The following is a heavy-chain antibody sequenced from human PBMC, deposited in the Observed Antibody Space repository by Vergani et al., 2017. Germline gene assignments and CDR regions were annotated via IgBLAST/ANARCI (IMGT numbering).Heavy chain of an antibody. CDR3: ARDSSSTTTMDV. J-gene: IGHJ6*03. V-gene: IGHV3-30-3*01. CDR1: GFTFSSYA. CDR2: ISYDGSNK. D-gene: IGHD2-2*01. Sequence: QGKRVESGGGVVQPGRSLRLSCAASGFTFSSYAMHWVRQAPGKGLEWVAVISYDGSNKYYADSVKGRFTISRDNSKNTLYLQMNSLRAEDTAVYYCARDSSSTTTMDVWGKGTTVTVSS.